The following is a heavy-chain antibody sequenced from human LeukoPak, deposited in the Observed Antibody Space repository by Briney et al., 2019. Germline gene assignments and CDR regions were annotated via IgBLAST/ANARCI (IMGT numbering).Heavy chain of an antibody. CDR3: TTDGRRVPLRDGA. CDR1: GFTFSSYS. D-gene: IGHD3-10*01. V-gene: IGHV3-15*01. CDR2: IKSKTDGGTT. J-gene: IGHJ5*02. Sequence: GGSLRLSCAASGFTFSSYSMNWVRQAPGKGLERVGRIKSKTDGGTTDYAAPVKGRFTISRDDSKNTLYLQMNSLKTEDTAVYYCTTDGRRVPLRDGAWGQGTLVTVSS.